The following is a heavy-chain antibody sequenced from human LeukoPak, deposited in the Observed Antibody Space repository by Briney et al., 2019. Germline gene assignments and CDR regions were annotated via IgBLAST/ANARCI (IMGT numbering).Heavy chain of an antibody. J-gene: IGHJ3*02. D-gene: IGHD2-2*01. V-gene: IGHV4-30-2*01. CDR2: IYHSGST. CDR1: GGSISSGGYS. Sequence: PSETLSLTCAVSGGSISSGGYSWRWIRQPPGKALEWIGYIYHSGSTYYNPSLKSRVTISVDRSKNQFSLKLSSVTAADTAVYYCARAAGYCSSTSCYAFGAFDIWGQGTMVTVSS. CDR3: ARAAGYCSSTSCYAFGAFDI.